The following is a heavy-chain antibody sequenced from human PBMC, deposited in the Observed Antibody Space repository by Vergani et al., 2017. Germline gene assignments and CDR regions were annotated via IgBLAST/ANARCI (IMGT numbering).Heavy chain of an antibody. J-gene: IGHJ5*02. CDR1: GGSISSSSYY. D-gene: IGHD3-9*01. CDR2: IYYSGST. CDR3: ARVLVLLYFDLFPTHNWFDP. Sequence: QLQLQESGPGLVKPSETLSLTCTVSGGSISSSSYYWGWIRQPPGKGLEWIGSIYYSGSTYYNPSLKSRVTISVDKSKNQFYLNLSSVTAADTAVYYCARVLVLLYFDLFPTHNWFDPWGQGTLVTVSS. V-gene: IGHV4-39*07.